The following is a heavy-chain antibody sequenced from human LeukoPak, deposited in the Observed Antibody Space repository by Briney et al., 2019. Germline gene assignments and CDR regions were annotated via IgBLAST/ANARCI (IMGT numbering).Heavy chain of an antibody. D-gene: IGHD3-22*01. CDR2: MSGSGGT. V-gene: IGHV4-61*02. J-gene: IGHJ4*02. Sequence: SQTLSLTCTVSGGSISSANYYWTWIRQSAGKGLEWIGRMSGSGGTTYNPSLKSRVTILVDTSKNQFSLKLSSVIAADTAVYYCARGVPHYYDSSGYPQENWGQGTLVTVSS. CDR1: GGSISSANYY. CDR3: ARGVPHYYDSSGYPQEN.